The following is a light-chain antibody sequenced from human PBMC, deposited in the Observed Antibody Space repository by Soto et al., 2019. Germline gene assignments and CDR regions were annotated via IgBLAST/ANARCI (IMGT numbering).Light chain of an antibody. CDR2: KAT. V-gene: IGKV1-5*03. Sequence: DIEMTQSPSTLSASVGDTVTITCRASQSIATWLAWYQQKPEQAPKLLNHKATNLQSGVPSRFSGSGSGTEFSLNISSLQPEDFAIYYCQQYNDYQYTFGQGTKLEIK. CDR1: QSIATW. CDR3: QQYNDYQYT. J-gene: IGKJ2*01.